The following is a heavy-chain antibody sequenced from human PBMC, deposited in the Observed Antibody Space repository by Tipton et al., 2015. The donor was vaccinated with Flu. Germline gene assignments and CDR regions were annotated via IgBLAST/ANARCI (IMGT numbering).Heavy chain of an antibody. Sequence: QLVQSGAEVKKAGESLKISCKGSGYTFSNDWIGWVRQRPGKGLEWMGIIYPGDSDTRYSPSFQGQVTISVDKSISTAYLQWSSLKASDTAMYFCATNYDYYALALWGQGTTVTVSS. CDR2: IYPGDSDT. J-gene: IGHJ6*02. V-gene: IGHV5-51*03. CDR1: GYTFSNDW. CDR3: ATNYDYYALAL.